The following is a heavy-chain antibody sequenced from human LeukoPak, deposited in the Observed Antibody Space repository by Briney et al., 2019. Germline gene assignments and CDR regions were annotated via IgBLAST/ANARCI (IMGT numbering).Heavy chain of an antibody. D-gene: IGHD5-18*01. CDR2: INTNTGNP. CDR1: GYTFTSYA. Sequence: ASVEVSCKASGYTFTSYAMNWVRQAPGQGLEWMGWINTNTGNPTYAQGFTGRFVFSLDTSVSTAYLQISSLKAEDTAVYYCARDLTAMASYYYYGMDVWGQGTTVTVSS. J-gene: IGHJ6*02. V-gene: IGHV7-4-1*02. CDR3: ARDLTAMASYYYYGMDV.